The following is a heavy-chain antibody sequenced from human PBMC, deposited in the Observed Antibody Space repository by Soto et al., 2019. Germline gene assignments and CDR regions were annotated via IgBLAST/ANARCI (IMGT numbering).Heavy chain of an antibody. CDR1: GFTFSSYS. D-gene: IGHD6-13*01. J-gene: IGHJ6*02. CDR3: ARDPRSGYSSNSGMDV. Sequence: GGSLRLSCAASGFTFSSYSMNWVRQAPGKGLEWVSSISSSSSYIYYADSVKGRFTISRDNAKNSLYLQMNSLRAEDTAVYYRARDPRSGYSSNSGMDVWGQGTTVTVSS. CDR2: ISSSSSYI. V-gene: IGHV3-21*01.